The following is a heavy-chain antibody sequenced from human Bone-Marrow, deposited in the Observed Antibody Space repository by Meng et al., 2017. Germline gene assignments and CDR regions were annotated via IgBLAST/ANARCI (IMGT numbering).Heavy chain of an antibody. D-gene: IGHD3-9*01. CDR1: GFTFSSYN. CDR2: INTDASIT. V-gene: IGHV3-74*03. Sequence: GESLKISCAASGFTFSSYNMHWVRQTPGGGLVWVSRINTDASITTYADSVKGRFTISRDDAKNTVYLQMNSLRAEDTAVYYCARDADWVIFDHWGQGALVTVSS. CDR3: ARDADWVIFDH. J-gene: IGHJ4*02.